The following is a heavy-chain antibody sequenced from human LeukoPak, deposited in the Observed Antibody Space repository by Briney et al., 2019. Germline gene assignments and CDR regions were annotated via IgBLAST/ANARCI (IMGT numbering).Heavy chain of an antibody. V-gene: IGHV4-39*07. J-gene: IGHJ6*03. CDR3: AGRYYYYYMDV. CDR2: INHSGST. Sequence: SETLSLTCTVSGGSISSSSYYWSWIRQPPGKGLEWIGEINHSGSTNYNPSLKSRVTISVDTSKNQFSLKLSSVTAADTAVYYCAGRYYYYYMDVWGKGTTVTVSS. CDR1: GGSISSSSYY.